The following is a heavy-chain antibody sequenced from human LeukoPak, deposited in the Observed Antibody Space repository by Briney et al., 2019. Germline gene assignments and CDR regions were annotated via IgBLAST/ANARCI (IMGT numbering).Heavy chain of an antibody. J-gene: IGHJ6*03. Sequence: SETLSLTCTVSGGSISSYYWSWIRQPAGKGLEWIGRIYTSGSTNYNPSLKSRVTMSVDTSKNQFSLKLSSVTAADTAVYYCARALYSSSSGYYYYYMDVWGKGTTVTVSS. CDR2: IYTSGST. CDR1: GGSISSYY. D-gene: IGHD6-6*01. V-gene: IGHV4-4*07. CDR3: ARALYSSSSGYYYYYMDV.